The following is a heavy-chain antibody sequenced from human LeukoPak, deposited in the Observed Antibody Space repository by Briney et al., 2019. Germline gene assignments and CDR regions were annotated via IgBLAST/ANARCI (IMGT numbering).Heavy chain of an antibody. CDR3: AKVRNNWMGENWFDP. J-gene: IGHJ5*02. Sequence: GGSLRLSCAASGFTFGSYGMHWVRQAPGKGLEWVAFIRYDGSNKYYADSVKGRFTISRDNSKNTLYLQMNSLRAEDTAVYYCAKVRNNWMGENWFDPWGQGTLVTVSS. D-gene: IGHD1-20*01. CDR2: IRYDGSNK. V-gene: IGHV3-30*02. CDR1: GFTFGSYG.